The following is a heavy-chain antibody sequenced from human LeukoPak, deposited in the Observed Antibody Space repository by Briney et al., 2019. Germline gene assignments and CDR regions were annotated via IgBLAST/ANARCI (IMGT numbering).Heavy chain of an antibody. J-gene: IGHJ4*02. D-gene: IGHD3-10*01. V-gene: IGHV3-7*01. CDR1: GFTFSSYW. CDR3: ARDARPNYYTSGSGI. CDR2: INQHGNEK. Sequence: PGGSQRLSCATSGFTFSSYWMSWVRQAPGKGLEWVANINQHGNEKYYVDSVKGRFTISRDNAKNSLYLQMNSLRAGDTAVYYCARDARPNYYTSGSGIWGQGTPVTVSS.